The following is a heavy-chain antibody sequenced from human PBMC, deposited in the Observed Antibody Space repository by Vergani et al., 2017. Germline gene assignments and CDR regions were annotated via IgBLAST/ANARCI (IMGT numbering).Heavy chain of an antibody. D-gene: IGHD3-3*01. V-gene: IGHV4-61*02. Sequence: QVQLQVSGPGLVKPSQTLSLTCTVSGGSVSTGSYYWSWIRQPAGEGLEWIGRIYTGGSTNYSPSLKSRVTRSVDTSKNQFSLKLNSVTAADTAVYYWARSYYNFWSGYQDNYGMDVWGQGTTVTVSS. CDR3: ARSYYNFWSGYQDNYGMDV. J-gene: IGHJ6*02. CDR1: GGSVSTGSYY. CDR2: IYTGGST.